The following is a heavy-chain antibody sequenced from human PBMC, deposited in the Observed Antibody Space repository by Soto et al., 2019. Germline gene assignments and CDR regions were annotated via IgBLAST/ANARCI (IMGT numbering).Heavy chain of an antibody. CDR3: RRSSRYSTDV. CDR1: GASIRSSAY. Sequence: QLQLQESGPGLVKPSETLSLTCTVSGASIRSSAYWGWIRQPPGKGLEWIGSIYSIGNTYYNPSLKSGVTISADTSKKQFSLNLIPVTAADTAGYYCRRSSRYSTDVWGQGITVTVSS. D-gene: IGHD6-19*01. J-gene: IGHJ6*02. CDR2: IYSIGNT. V-gene: IGHV4-39*01.